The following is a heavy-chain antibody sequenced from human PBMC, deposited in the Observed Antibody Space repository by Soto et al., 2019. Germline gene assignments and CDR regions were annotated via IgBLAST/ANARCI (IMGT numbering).Heavy chain of an antibody. D-gene: IGHD3-22*01. CDR3: GRDFGYDDV. CDR2: IGGARSSTI. CDR1: GFTFSIYS. V-gene: IGHV3-48*02. Sequence: PGGSLRLSCAASGFTFSIYSMNWVRQAPGKGLEWVSQIGGARSSTIYYADSVKGRFTISRDNAKNSLYLQMNSLRDEDTAVYYCGRDFGYDDVWGQGTTVTVSS. J-gene: IGHJ6*02.